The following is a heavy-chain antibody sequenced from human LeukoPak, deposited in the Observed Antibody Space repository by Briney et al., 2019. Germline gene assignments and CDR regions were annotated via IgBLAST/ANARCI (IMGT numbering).Heavy chain of an antibody. D-gene: IGHD3-10*01. CDR2: IRYDGSSK. V-gene: IGHV3-30*02. CDR3: AKDLMRDRWFGES. J-gene: IGHJ5*02. Sequence: GGSLRLSCAASGFTFSNYAMHWVRQAPGKGLEWLAYIRYDGSSKYYADFVKGRFTISRDNSKNTLYLQMNSLRAEDTAVYYCAKDLMRDRWFGESWGQGTLVTVSS. CDR1: GFTFSNYA.